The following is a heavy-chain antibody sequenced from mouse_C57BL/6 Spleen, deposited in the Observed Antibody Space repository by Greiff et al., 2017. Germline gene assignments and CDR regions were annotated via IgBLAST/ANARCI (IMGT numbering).Heavy chain of an antibody. CDR3: ARERDYYGSSYFDY. Sequence: DVQLQESGPGLVKPSQSLSLTCSVTGYSITSGYYWNWIRQFPGNKLEWMGYISYDGSNNYNPSLKNRISITRDTSKNQFFLKLNSVTTEDTATYYCARERDYYGSSYFDYWGQGTTLTVSS. CDR1: GYSITSGYY. D-gene: IGHD1-1*01. CDR2: ISYDGSN. J-gene: IGHJ2*01. V-gene: IGHV3-6*01.